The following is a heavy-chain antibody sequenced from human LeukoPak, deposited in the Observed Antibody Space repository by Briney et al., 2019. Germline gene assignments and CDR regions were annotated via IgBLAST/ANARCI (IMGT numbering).Heavy chain of an antibody. CDR1: GGSISSYY. V-gene: IGHV4-4*07. CDR3: ARGLGDSSGYDAFDI. J-gene: IGHJ3*02. Sequence: PSETLSLTCTVSGGSISSYYWSWLRQPAGKGLEWIGRIYTSGSTNYNPSLKSRVTMSVDTSKNQFSLKLSSVTAADTAVYYCARGLGDSSGYDAFDIWGQGTMVTVSS. D-gene: IGHD3-22*01. CDR2: IYTSGST.